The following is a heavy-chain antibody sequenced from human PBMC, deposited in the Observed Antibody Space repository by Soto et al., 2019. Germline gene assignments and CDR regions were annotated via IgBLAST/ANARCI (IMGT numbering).Heavy chain of an antibody. V-gene: IGHV2-5*02. CDR3: AHRQAVTMVRGRVAFDI. J-gene: IGHJ3*02. CDR1: GFSLSTSGVG. D-gene: IGHD3-10*01. Sequence: QITLKESGPTLVKPTQTLTLTCTFSGFSLSTSGVGVGWIRQPPGKALEWLALIYWDDDKRYSPSLKSRLTITKDTSKNQVVLTMTNMDPVDTATYYCAHRQAVTMVRGRVAFDIRGQGTMVTVSS. CDR2: IYWDDDK.